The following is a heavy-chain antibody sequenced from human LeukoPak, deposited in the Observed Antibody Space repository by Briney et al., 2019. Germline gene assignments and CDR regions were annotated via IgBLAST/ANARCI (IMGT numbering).Heavy chain of an antibody. CDR1: GYTFTSYG. Sequence: ASVKVSCKASGYTFTSYGISWVRQAPGQGLEWMGWINPNSGGTNYAQKFQGRVTMTRDTSISTAYMELSRLRSDDTAVYYCARGDREYYDSSGYFVHWGQGTLVTVSS. J-gene: IGHJ4*02. D-gene: IGHD3-22*01. CDR3: ARGDREYYDSSGYFVH. V-gene: IGHV1-2*02. CDR2: INPNSGGT.